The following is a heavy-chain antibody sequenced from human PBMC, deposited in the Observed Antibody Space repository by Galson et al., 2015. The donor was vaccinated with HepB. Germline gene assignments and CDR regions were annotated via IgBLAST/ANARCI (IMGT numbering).Heavy chain of an antibody. V-gene: IGHV3-7*03. D-gene: IGHD4-17*01. J-gene: IGHJ6*02. CDR2: IKEDGNEK. CDR1: GFTFSTYW. Sequence: SLRLSCAASGFTFSTYWMTWVRQAPGKGLEWVANIKEDGNEKYYVDSVKGRFIISRDNAKNSLYLQMNSLRAEDTAMYYCARGDYGHYYFYYGMDVWGQGTTVTVSS. CDR3: ARGDYGHYYFYYGMDV.